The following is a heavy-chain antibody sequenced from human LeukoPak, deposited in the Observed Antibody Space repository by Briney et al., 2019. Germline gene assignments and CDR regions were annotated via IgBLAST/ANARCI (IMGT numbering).Heavy chain of an antibody. D-gene: IGHD4-23*01. CDR1: RFTFSDYG. CDR3: AKELDYGGNSPFHY. V-gene: IGHV3-30*18. J-gene: IGHJ4*02. CDR2: ISYDGSNK. Sequence: PGGCLRLSCTASRFTFSDYGMHWVRQAPGKGLEWVAFISYDGSNKYYADSVKGRFTISRDNSKNTLYLQMNSLRAEDTAVYYCAKELDYGGNSPFHYWGQGTLVTVSS.